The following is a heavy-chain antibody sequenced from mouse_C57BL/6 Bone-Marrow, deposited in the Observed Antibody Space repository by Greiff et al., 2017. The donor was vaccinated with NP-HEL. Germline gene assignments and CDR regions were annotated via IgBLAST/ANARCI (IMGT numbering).Heavy chain of an antibody. CDR3: ARSNWDWVNFAY. Sequence: VQLQESGPELVKPGASVKLSCKASGYTFTSYDINWVKQRPGPGLEWIGWIYPRDGSNKYNEKFKGKATLTVDTASSTAYMELHSLTSEDSAVYFCARSNWDWVNFAYWGQGTLVTVSA. J-gene: IGHJ3*01. CDR1: GYTFTSYD. V-gene: IGHV1-85*01. D-gene: IGHD4-1*02. CDR2: IYPRDGSN.